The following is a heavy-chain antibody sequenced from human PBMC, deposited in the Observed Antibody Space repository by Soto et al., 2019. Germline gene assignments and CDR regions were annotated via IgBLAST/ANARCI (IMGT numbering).Heavy chain of an antibody. CDR1: GFTIRNYA. CDR3: ARGDREDILVVVGARPGEYGIDI. D-gene: IGHD2-15*01. V-gene: IGHV3-30-3*01. Sequence: GGSLRLSCAASGFTIRNYAMHRVRQAPGKGLECLAVIAYDGSNAFYRDSVKGRFTISRDNSKNTLYLHMNSLRSEDTGVYYCARGDREDILVVVGARPGEYGIDIWGQGTTVTVSS. J-gene: IGHJ6*02. CDR2: IAYDGSNA.